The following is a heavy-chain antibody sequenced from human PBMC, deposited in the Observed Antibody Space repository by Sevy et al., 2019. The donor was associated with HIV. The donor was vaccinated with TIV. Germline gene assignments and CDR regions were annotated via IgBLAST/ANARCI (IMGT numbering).Heavy chain of an antibody. Sequence: GGSLRLSCAASGFTFSSYGMHWVRQAPGKGLEWVAFIRYDGSNKYYADSVKGRFTISRDNSKNTLYLQMNSLRVEDTAVYYCATDGNEGADYYGSDYWGQGTLVTVSS. CDR3: ATDGNEGADYYGSDY. CDR2: IRYDGSNK. CDR1: GFTFSSYG. J-gene: IGHJ4*02. V-gene: IGHV3-30*02. D-gene: IGHD3-10*01.